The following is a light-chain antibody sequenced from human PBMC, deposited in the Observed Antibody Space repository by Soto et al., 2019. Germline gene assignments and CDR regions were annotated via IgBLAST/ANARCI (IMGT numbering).Light chain of an antibody. CDR3: QQYGGSPAT. V-gene: IGKV3-20*01. CDR1: QSVSSNY. CDR2: GAS. J-gene: IGKJ4*01. Sequence: DIVLTQSPGTLSVSPGERATLSCRASQSVSSNYLAWYQQKPGQAPRLLIYGASSRATGVPDRFSASGSGTDFPRTISRLEPEDLAVYYCQQYGGSPATFGGGTKVEI.